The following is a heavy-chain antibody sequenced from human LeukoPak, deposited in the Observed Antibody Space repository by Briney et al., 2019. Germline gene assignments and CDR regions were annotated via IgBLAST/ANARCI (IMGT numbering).Heavy chain of an antibody. V-gene: IGHV4-59*01. CDR2: IYYSGST. CDR1: GGSIRSYY. J-gene: IGHJ4*02. D-gene: IGHD7-27*01. Sequence: SETLSLTCTVAGGSIRSYYWSWIRQPPGKGLEWIGYIYYSGSTNYNPSLKSRVTISVDTSENQFSLKLSSVTAADTAVYYCARSRARQLGMRYFDYWGQGTLVTVSS. CDR3: ARSRARQLGMRYFDY.